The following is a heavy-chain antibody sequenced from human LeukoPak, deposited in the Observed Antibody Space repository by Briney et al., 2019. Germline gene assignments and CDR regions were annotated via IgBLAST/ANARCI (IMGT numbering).Heavy chain of an antibody. Sequence: GGSLRLSCAASGFTFSTYAMNWVRQAPGKGLEWVSYISTSSSSIYYADSVKGRFTISRDDAKNSLYLQMNSLRDEDTAVYYCARGGSGYGDYYYFYAMDVWGQGTTVTVSS. J-gene: IGHJ6*02. CDR3: ARGGSGYGDYYYFYAMDV. CDR1: GFTFSTYA. V-gene: IGHV3-48*02. CDR2: ISTSSSSI. D-gene: IGHD3-22*01.